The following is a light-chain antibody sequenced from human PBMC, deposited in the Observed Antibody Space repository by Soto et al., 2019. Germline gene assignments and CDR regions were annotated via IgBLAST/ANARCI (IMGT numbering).Light chain of an antibody. CDR1: QTISSW. J-gene: IGKJ1*01. CDR3: QQSYSAPRT. CDR2: AAS. Sequence: DIQITQSPSTLSGSVGDRVTITCRASQTISSWLAWYQQKPGKAPKLLIFAASSLQGGVPSRFSGSGSGTDFTLTISSLQPEDFATYYCQQSYSAPRTFGQGTKVDIK. V-gene: IGKV1-39*01.